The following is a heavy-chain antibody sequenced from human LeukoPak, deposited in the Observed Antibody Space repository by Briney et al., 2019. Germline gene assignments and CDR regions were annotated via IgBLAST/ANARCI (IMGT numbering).Heavy chain of an antibody. J-gene: IGHJ6*02. Sequence: ASVKVSCKASGYTFTSYDINWVRQATGQGLEWMGWMNPNSGNTGYAQKFQGRVTMTRNTSISTAYMELSSLRSEDTAVYYCARPSRYCSSTSCRFAAYHYYYGMDVWGQGTTVTVSS. CDR2: MNPNSGNT. CDR3: ARPSRYCSSTSCRFAAYHYYYGMDV. V-gene: IGHV1-8*01. D-gene: IGHD2-2*01. CDR1: GYTFTSYD.